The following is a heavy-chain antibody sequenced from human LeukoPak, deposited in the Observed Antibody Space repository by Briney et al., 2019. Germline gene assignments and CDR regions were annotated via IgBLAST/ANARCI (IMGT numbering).Heavy chain of an antibody. CDR1: GFTFSSYR. D-gene: IGHD4-17*01. V-gene: IGHV3-7*03. J-gene: IGHJ4*02. CDR2: IKQDGSEK. CDR3: AKSASTVTRHFDF. Sequence: PGGSLRLSCAASGFTFSSYRMSWVRQAPGKGLEWVANIKQDGSEKYYVDSVKGRFTISRDNAKNSLYLQMNSLRAEDTAVYYCAKSASTVTRHFDFWGQGTLVTVSS.